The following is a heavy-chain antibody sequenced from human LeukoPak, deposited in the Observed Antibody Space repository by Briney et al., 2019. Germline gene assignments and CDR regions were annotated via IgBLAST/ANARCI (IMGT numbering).Heavy chain of an antibody. CDR3: ARATYDFWSGHHYGMDV. V-gene: IGHV4-39*01. CDR2: IYYSGST. D-gene: IGHD3-3*01. Sequence: SETLSLTCTVSGGSISSSSYYWGWIRQPPGKGPEWIGSIYYSGSTYYNPSLKSRVTISVDTSKNQFSLKLSSVTAADTAVYYCARATYDFWSGHHYGMDVWGQGTTVTVSS. CDR1: GGSISSSSYY. J-gene: IGHJ6*02.